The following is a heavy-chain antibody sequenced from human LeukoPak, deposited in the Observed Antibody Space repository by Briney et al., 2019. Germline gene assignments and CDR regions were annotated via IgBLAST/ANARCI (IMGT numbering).Heavy chain of an antibody. CDR2: LNSDGSDT. D-gene: IGHD3-16*01. CDR3: ARDLGGPDY. CDR1: GFTFSSYS. V-gene: IGHV3-74*01. J-gene: IGHJ4*02. Sequence: GGSLRLSCAASGFTFSSYSVNWVRQAPGKGLVWVSRLNSDGSDTRYADSVKGRFTISRDNAKNTLYLQMNSLRVEDTAVYYCARDLGGPDYWGQGALVTVSS.